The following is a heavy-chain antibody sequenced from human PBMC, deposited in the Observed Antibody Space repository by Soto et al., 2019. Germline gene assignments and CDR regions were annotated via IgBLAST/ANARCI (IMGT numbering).Heavy chain of an antibody. J-gene: IGHJ6*02. CDR1: GGSFSGYY. V-gene: IGHV4-34*01. CDR3: ARGISIAAAGPYYYYYGMDV. CDR2: INHSGST. D-gene: IGHD6-13*01. Sequence: PSETLSLTCAVYGGSFSGYYWSWIRQPPGKGLEWIGEINHSGSTNYNPSLKSRVTISVDTSKNQFSPKLSSVTAADTAVYYCARGISIAAAGPYYYYYGMDVWGQGTTVTVSS.